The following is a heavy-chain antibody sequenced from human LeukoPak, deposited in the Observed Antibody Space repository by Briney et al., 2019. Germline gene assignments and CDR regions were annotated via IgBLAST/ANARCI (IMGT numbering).Heavy chain of an antibody. J-gene: IGHJ4*02. CDR3: ATTSIAAADPGCFDY. V-gene: IGHV3-48*03. Sequence: GGSLRLSCAASGFTFSTYAMSGVRQALGKGLEWVSHISSSGKTINYVDSTKGRFTVSRDNAKNSLYLQMNSLKDDGTAVYYCATTSIAAADPGCFDYWGQGTLVTVFS. CDR1: GFTFSTYA. D-gene: IGHD6-13*01. CDR2: ISSSGKTI.